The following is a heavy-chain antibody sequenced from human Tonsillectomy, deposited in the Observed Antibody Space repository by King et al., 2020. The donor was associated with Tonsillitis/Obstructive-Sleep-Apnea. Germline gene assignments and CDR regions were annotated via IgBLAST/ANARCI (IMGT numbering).Heavy chain of an antibody. CDR1: GVSISSYY. Sequence: QLQESGPGLVKPSETLSLTCTVSGVSISSYYWSWIRQPPGKGLEWIGYLYYSGSTNYNPSPKSRVTISVDTSKNQFSLKLSSVTAADTAVYYCARAYYDILTGYLDDAFDVWGQGTMVTVSS. D-gene: IGHD3-9*01. CDR2: LYYSGST. V-gene: IGHV4-59*08. CDR3: ARAYYDILTGYLDDAFDV. J-gene: IGHJ3*01.